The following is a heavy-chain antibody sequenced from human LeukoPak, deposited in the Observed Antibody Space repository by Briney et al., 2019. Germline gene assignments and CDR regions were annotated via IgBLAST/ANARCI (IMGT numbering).Heavy chain of an antibody. CDR1: GFTFSDHY. J-gene: IGHJ4*02. CDR3: ARAGSYQPFDY. D-gene: IGHD2-15*01. Sequence: GGSLRLSCAASGFTFSDHYMDWVRQAPGKGLEWVGRIRKKANSYSTEYAASVKGRFTISRDGSKSSLYLQMNSLKTEDTAVYYCARAGSYQPFDYWGQGTLVTVSS. V-gene: IGHV3-72*01. CDR2: IRKKANSYST.